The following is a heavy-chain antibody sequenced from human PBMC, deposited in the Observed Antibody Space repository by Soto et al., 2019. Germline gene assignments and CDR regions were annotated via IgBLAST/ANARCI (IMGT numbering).Heavy chain of an antibody. Sequence: SETLSLTCTVSGGSISSYYWSWIRQPPGKGLEWIGYIYYSGSTNYNPSLKSRVTISVDTSKNQFSLKLSSVTAADTAVYYCARGGAYCSGGSCYSEAYYYYYMDVWGKGTTVTVSS. CDR2: IYYSGST. J-gene: IGHJ6*03. CDR3: ARGGAYCSGGSCYSEAYYYYYMDV. V-gene: IGHV4-59*01. D-gene: IGHD2-15*01. CDR1: GGSISSYY.